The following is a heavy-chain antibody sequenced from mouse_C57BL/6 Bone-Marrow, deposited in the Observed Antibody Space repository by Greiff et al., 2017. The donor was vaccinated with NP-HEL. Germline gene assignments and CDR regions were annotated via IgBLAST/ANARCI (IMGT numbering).Heavy chain of an antibody. D-gene: IGHD1-1*01. CDR3: ARSPFITTVVAPFAY. J-gene: IGHJ3*01. Sequence: EVQLQQSGGDLVKPGGSLKLSCAASGFTFSSYGMSWVRQTPDKRLEWVATISSGGSYTYYPDSVKGRFTISRDNAKNTLYLQMSSLKSEDTAMYYCARSPFITTVVAPFAYWGQGTLVTVSA. CDR1: GFTFSSYG. CDR2: ISSGGSYT. V-gene: IGHV5-6*01.